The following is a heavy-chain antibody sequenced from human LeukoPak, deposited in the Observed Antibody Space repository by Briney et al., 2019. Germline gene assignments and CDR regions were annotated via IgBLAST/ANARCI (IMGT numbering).Heavy chain of an antibody. CDR3: ATCSSGWYGEPYYFDY. CDR1: GGSISSYY. CDR2: IYTSGST. V-gene: IGHV4-4*07. Sequence: SETLSLTCTVSGGSISSYYWSWIRQPAGKGLEWIGRIYTSGSTNYNPSLKSRVTMSVDTSKNQFSLKLSSVTAADTAVYYCATCSSGWYGEPYYFDYWGQGTLVTVSS. D-gene: IGHD6-19*01. J-gene: IGHJ4*02.